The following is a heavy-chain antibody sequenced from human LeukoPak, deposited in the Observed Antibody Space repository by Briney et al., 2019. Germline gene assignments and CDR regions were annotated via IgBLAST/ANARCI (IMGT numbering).Heavy chain of an antibody. D-gene: IGHD1-26*01. Sequence: ASVKVSCKASGYTFTSYYMHWVRQAPGQGLEWVGIINPIGGSTSYAQKFQGRVTMTRDTSTSTVYMELSSMRSEDTAVYYCARDRGVGATLGDFDYWGQGTLATVSS. V-gene: IGHV1-46*01. CDR1: GYTFTSYY. CDR2: INPIGGST. J-gene: IGHJ4*02. CDR3: ARDRGVGATLGDFDY.